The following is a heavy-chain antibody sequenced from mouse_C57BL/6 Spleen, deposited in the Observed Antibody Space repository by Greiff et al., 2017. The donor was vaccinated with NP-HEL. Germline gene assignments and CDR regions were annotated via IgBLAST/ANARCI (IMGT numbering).Heavy chain of an antibody. CDR2: IYPRSGNT. D-gene: IGHD6-1*01. CDR1: GYTFTSYG. J-gene: IGHJ4*01. Sequence: VKLMESGAELARPGASVKLSCKASGYTFTSYGISWVKQRTGQGLEWIGEIYPRSGNTYYNEKFKGKATLTADKSSSTAYMELRSLTSEDSAVYFCAREEKWATGDYWGQGTSVTVSS. CDR3: AREEKWATGDY. V-gene: IGHV1-81*01.